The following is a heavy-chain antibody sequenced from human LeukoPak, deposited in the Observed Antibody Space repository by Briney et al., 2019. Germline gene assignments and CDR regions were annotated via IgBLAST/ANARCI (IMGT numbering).Heavy chain of an antibody. D-gene: IGHD2-2*01. Sequence: GGSLRLSCAASGFTFSSYSMNWVRQAPGKGLEWVSSISSSSSYIYYADSVKGRFTISRDNAKNSLYLQMNSLRAEDTAVYYCARDQYCSSTSCYHFDYWGQGTLVTVSS. V-gene: IGHV3-21*01. J-gene: IGHJ4*02. CDR3: ARDQYCSSTSCYHFDY. CDR2: ISSSSSYI. CDR1: GFTFSSYS.